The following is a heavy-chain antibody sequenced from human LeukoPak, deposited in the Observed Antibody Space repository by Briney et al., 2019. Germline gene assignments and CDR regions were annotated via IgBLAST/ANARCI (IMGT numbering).Heavy chain of an antibody. D-gene: IGHD4-17*01. CDR2: INPNTGDR. Sequence: GASLNVSCKASGYTFTNYHINWVRQAPGQGLEWMGWINPNTGDRGYAQKFQGRVSITSDTSISTAYMEQGSPRSEYTAVYFCARTTSLTASGYDYWGQGNLVTVSS. CDR1: GYTFTNYH. CDR3: ARTTSLTASGYDY. J-gene: IGHJ4*02. V-gene: IGHV1-8*03.